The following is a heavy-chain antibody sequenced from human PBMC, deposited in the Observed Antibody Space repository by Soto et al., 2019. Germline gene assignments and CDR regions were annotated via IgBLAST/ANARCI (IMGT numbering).Heavy chain of an antibody. CDR3: ASGYSSSWYFSRYFDY. J-gene: IGHJ4*02. V-gene: IGHV4-34*01. Sequence: SETLSLTCAVYGGSFSGYYWSWIRQPPGKGLEWIGEINHSGSTNYNPSLKSRVTISVDTSKNQFSLKLSSVTAADTAVYYCASGYSSSWYFSRYFDYWGQGTLGTVSA. CDR1: GGSFSGYY. CDR2: INHSGST. D-gene: IGHD6-13*01.